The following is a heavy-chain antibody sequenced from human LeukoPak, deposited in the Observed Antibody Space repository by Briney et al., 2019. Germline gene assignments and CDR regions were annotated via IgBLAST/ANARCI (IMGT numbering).Heavy chain of an antibody. Sequence: GGSLRLSCAASGFTFSSYWMSWVRQAPGKGLEWVSAISGSGGSTYYADSVKGRFTISRDNSKNTLYLQMNSLRAEDTAVYYCAKSHDYGDYEDDYWGQGTLVTVSS. V-gene: IGHV3-23*01. CDR3: AKSHDYGDYEDDY. CDR2: ISGSGGST. J-gene: IGHJ4*02. D-gene: IGHD4-17*01. CDR1: GFTFSSYW.